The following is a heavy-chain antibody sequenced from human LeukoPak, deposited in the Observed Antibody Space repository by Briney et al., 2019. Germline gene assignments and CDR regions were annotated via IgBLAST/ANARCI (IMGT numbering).Heavy chain of an antibody. J-gene: IGHJ4*02. CDR1: GGSISIYY. CDR2: IYTSGST. V-gene: IGHV4-4*07. Sequence: SETLSLTCTVSGGSISIYYWSWIRQPAGKGLEWIGRIYTSGSTNYNPSLKSRVTISVDTSKNQFSLKLSSVTAADTAVYYCARHSTEFATMVRGAYFDYWGQGTLVTVSS. D-gene: IGHD3-10*01. CDR3: ARHSTEFATMVRGAYFDY.